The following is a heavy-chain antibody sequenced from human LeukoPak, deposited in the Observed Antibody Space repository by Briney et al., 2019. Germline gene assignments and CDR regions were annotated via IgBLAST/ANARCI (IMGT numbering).Heavy chain of an antibody. CDR2: ISSSGSTI. CDR1: GFTFSSYE. V-gene: IGHV3-48*03. J-gene: IGHJ4*02. Sequence: GGSLRLSCAASGFTFSSYEMNWVRQAPGKGLEWVSYISSSGSTIYYADSVKGRFTISRDNAKNTLYLQMNSLRAEDTAVYYCARGVAYYYGSGSLYWGQGTLVTVSS. D-gene: IGHD3-10*01. CDR3: ARGVAYYYGSGSLY.